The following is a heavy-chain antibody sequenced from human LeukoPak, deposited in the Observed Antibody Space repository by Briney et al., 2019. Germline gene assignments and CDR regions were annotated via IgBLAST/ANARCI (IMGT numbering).Heavy chain of an antibody. Sequence: SETLSLTCTVSGASISGYYWSWIRQPPGEGLEWIGYIYYSGSTNYYPSLRSRVTISVDTSKNQFSLKLSSVTAADTAVYYCASPGYGSGSYFDYWGQGTLVTVSS. CDR2: IYYSGST. CDR1: GASISGYY. V-gene: IGHV4-59*08. J-gene: IGHJ4*02. D-gene: IGHD3-10*01. CDR3: ASPGYGSGSYFDY.